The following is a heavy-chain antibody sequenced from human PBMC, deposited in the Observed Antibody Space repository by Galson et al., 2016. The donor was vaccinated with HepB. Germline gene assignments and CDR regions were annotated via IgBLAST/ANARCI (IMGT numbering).Heavy chain of an antibody. Sequence: SVKVSCKASGYTFTTHDLSWVRQASGQGPEWLGYVNPGTGNSGYAPKFRGRVTMTRNTSIDTAYLELNSLRSEDTAMYFCARDREPETTMPIFDHWGQGVLVTVSS. J-gene: IGHJ4*02. D-gene: IGHD4-17*01. CDR3: ARDREPETTMPIFDH. V-gene: IGHV1-8*01. CDR2: VNPGTGNS. CDR1: GYTFTTHD.